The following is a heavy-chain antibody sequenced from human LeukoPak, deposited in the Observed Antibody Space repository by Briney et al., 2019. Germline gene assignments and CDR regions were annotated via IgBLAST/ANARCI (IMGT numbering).Heavy chain of an antibody. Sequence: ASVKVSCKASGYTFTGYYMHWVRQAPGQGLEWMGWINPNSGGTNYAQKFQGRVTMTRDTSISTAYMELSRLRSDDTAVYYCARVVVPYLGARDYGDSRGYMDVWGKGTTVTVSS. D-gene: IGHD4-17*01. CDR1: GYTFTGYY. J-gene: IGHJ6*03. CDR2: INPNSGGT. V-gene: IGHV1-2*02. CDR3: ARVVVPYLGARDYGDSRGYMDV.